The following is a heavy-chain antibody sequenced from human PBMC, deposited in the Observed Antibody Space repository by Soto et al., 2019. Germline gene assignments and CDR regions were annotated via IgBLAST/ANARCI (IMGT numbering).Heavy chain of an antibody. D-gene: IGHD3-10*01. J-gene: IGHJ4*02. CDR3: ARDMGRASGDV. V-gene: IGHV3-33*01. CDR1: GFTFSTYA. CDR2: IWYDGSIK. Sequence: QVQLVESGGGVVQPGRSLRLSCAASGFTFSTYAMHWVRQAPGKGLEWVALIWYDGSIKNYGDSVKGRFTISRDNSKNPMYLQINDLGVEDTAVYYCARDMGRASGDVWGQGTLVTVSS.